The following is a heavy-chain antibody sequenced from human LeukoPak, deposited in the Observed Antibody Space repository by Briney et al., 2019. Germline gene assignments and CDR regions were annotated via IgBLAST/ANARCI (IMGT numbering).Heavy chain of an antibody. CDR1: GFTFSSYW. V-gene: IGHV3-48*01. Sequence: GGSLRLSCAASGFTFSSYWMSWIRQAPGKGLEWVSYISSSGSTIYYADSVKGRFTISRDNSKNTLYLQMNSLRAEDTAVYYCARGAVEMATIGGGRIRAFDYWGQGTLVTVSS. J-gene: IGHJ4*02. D-gene: IGHD5-24*01. CDR3: ARGAVEMATIGGGRIRAFDY. CDR2: ISSSGSTI.